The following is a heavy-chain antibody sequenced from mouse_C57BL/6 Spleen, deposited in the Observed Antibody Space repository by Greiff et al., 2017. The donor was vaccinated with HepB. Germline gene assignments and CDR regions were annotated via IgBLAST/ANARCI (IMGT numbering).Heavy chain of an antibody. Sequence: EVHLVESGGDLVKPGGSLKLSCAASGFTFSSYGMSWVRQTPDKRLEWVATISSGGSYTYYPDSVKGRFTISRDNAKNTLYLQMSSLKSEDTAMYYCARFYYDYEFAYWGQGTLVTVSA. CDR2: ISSGGSYT. D-gene: IGHD2-4*01. J-gene: IGHJ3*01. CDR1: GFTFSSYG. V-gene: IGHV5-6*01. CDR3: ARFYYDYEFAY.